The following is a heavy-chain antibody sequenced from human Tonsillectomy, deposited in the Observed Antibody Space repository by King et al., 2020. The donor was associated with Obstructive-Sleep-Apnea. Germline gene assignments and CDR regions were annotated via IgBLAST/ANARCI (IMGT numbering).Heavy chain of an antibody. V-gene: IGHV4-39*07. D-gene: IGHD3-16*01. J-gene: IGHJ5*02. CDR1: GGSISSSNYY. Sequence: LQLQESGPGLVKPSETLSLTCSVSGGSISSSNYYWGWIRQPPGKGLGWIGNIYNSGSAYYNPSIESRFTISVDTSKNQFSLRLSPVTAADTAVYYCARFQNPYDVSPRGWFDPWGQGTLVTVSS. CDR3: ARFQNPYDVSPRGWFDP. CDR2: IYNSGSA.